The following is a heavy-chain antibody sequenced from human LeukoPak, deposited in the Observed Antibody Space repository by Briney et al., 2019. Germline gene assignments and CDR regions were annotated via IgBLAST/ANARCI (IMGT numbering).Heavy chain of an antibody. J-gene: IGHJ5*02. CDR1: GYAFTRYY. Sequence: GASVKVSCKASGYAFTRYYMHWVRQAPGQGLEWVGIIHPSSGSTSYAQKFEGRVTLTRDTSTSTVYMELISLRSEDTAVYYCARDSSTSSLADPWGQGTLVTVSS. D-gene: IGHD2-2*01. CDR2: IHPSSGST. V-gene: IGHV1-46*01. CDR3: ARDSSTSSLADP.